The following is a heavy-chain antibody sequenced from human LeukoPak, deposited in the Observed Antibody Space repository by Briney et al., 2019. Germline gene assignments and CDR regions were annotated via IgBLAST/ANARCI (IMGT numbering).Heavy chain of an antibody. CDR1: GGSISSYY. CDR3: ARGYDTYYYGMDV. V-gene: IGHV4-4*07. CDR2: IYTTGST. D-gene: IGHD5-18*01. J-gene: IGHJ6*02. Sequence: PSETLSLTCTVSGGSISSYYWSWIRQPPGKGLEWIGRIYTTGSTNYNPSLGSRVTISLDTSKNQVSLKLTSVTAADTAVYYCARGYDTYYYGMDVWGQGTTVTVSS.